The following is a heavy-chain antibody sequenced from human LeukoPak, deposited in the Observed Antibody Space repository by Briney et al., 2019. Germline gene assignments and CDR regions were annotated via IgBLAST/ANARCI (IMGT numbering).Heavy chain of an antibody. V-gene: IGHV3-9*01. D-gene: IGHD3-9*01. J-gene: IGHJ5*02. CDR1: GFTFDDYA. CDR3: AKDQNHDILPGYSYNWFDP. CDR2: ISWNMGSI. Sequence: GGSLRLSCAASGFTFDDYAMHWVRQAPGKGLEWVSGISWNMGSIGYADSVKGRFTISRDNAKNSLYLQMNSLRAEDTALYYCAKDQNHDILPGYSYNWFDPWGQGTLVTVSS.